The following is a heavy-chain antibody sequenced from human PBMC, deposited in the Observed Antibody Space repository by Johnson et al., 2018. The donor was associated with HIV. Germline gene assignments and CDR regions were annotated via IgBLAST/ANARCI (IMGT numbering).Heavy chain of an antibody. J-gene: IGHJ3*02. CDR2: IGTDGDT. CDR3: ASSSSGAFDI. Sequence: VQLVESGGGLVHPGGSLRLSCAASGFTVSSYDMHWVRQSTGKGLEWVSGIGTDGDTYYTGSVKGRFTISRENAKNSLYLQMNSLRAGGTAVYYCASSSSGAFDIWGQGTMVTVYS. CDR1: GFTVSSYD. D-gene: IGHD6-6*01. V-gene: IGHV3-13*01.